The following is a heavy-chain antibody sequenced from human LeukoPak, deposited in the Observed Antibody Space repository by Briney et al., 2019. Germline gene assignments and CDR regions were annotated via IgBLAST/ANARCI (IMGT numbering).Heavy chain of an antibody. CDR2: ISSSSSYI. D-gene: IGHD2-2*01. V-gene: IGHV3-21*01. Sequence: GGSLRLSCAASGFTFSSYSMNWVRQAPGKGLEWVSSISSSSSYIYYADSVKGRFTISRDNAKNSLYLQMNSLRAEDTAVYYCARVGYCSSTSCFYAFDIWGQGTMVTVSS. J-gene: IGHJ3*02. CDR1: GFTFSSYS. CDR3: ARVGYCSSTSCFYAFDI.